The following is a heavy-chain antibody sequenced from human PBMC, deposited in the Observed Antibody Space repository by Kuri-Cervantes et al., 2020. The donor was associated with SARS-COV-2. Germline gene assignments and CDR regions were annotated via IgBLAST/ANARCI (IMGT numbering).Heavy chain of an antibody. CDR2: ISSSSNTI. D-gene: IGHD5-18*01. Sequence: GGSLRLSCVASGFTFSRYSMNWVRQAPGKGLEWVSYISSSSNTIYYADSVKGRSTISRDNAKNSLYLQMNSLRAEDTAVYYCARGFSGYSYGDAFDIWGQGTMVTVS. CDR1: GFTFSRYS. CDR3: ARGFSGYSYGDAFDI. V-gene: IGHV3-48*01. J-gene: IGHJ3*02.